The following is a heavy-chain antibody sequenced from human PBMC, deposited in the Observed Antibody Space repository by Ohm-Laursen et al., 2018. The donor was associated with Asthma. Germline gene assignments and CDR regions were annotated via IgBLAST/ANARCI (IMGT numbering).Heavy chain of an antibody. CDR3: ARGGNWARDGYNPL. Sequence: GTLSLTCTVSGGSISSYYWSWIRQPPGKGLEWIGYIYYSGSTNYNPSLKSRVTISVDTSKNQFSLKLSSVTAADTAVYYCARGGNWARDGYNPLWGQGTLVTVSS. V-gene: IGHV4-59*12. J-gene: IGHJ4*02. CDR1: GGSISSYY. CDR2: IYYSGST. D-gene: IGHD5-24*01.